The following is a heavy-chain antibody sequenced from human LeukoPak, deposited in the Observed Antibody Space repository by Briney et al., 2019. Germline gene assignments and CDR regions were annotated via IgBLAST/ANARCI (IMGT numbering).Heavy chain of an antibody. CDR1: GFTFSSYS. D-gene: IGHD3-10*01. CDR2: IRGSSSPI. J-gene: IGHJ4*02. CDR3: ARVSGSYYFDY. Sequence: PGGSLRLSCAASGFTFSSYSMTWVRQAPGKGLEWVSYIRGSSSPIYYADSVKGRVTISRDNAKDSLYLQMTSLRDEDTAVYYCARVSGSYYFDYWGQGTLVTVSP. V-gene: IGHV3-48*02.